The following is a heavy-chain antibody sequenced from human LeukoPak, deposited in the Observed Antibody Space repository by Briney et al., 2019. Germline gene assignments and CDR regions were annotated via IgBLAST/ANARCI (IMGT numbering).Heavy chain of an antibody. V-gene: IGHV3-74*01. Sequence: GESLRLSCAASGFTFSSYWMHWVRQAPGKGLVWVSRISTDGSTTNYADSVRGRFTISRDNAEKTLYLQMNSLRGDDTAVYYCARGCYGDYVCLDNWGQGALVTVSS. D-gene: IGHD4-17*01. CDR2: ISTDGSTT. CDR1: GFTFSSYW. J-gene: IGHJ4*02. CDR3: ARGCYGDYVCLDN.